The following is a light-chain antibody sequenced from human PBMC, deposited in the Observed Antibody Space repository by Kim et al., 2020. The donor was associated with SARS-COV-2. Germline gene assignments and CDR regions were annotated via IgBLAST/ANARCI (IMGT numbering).Light chain of an antibody. Sequence: SYELTQPPSVSVSPGQTASITCSGDKLGDKYACWYQQKPGQSPVLVIYQDSKRPSGIPERFSGSNSGNTATLTISGTQAMDEADYYCQAWDSSTGRVFVT. CDR3: QAWDSSTGRV. CDR1: KLGDKY. J-gene: IGLJ1*01. V-gene: IGLV3-1*01. CDR2: QDS.